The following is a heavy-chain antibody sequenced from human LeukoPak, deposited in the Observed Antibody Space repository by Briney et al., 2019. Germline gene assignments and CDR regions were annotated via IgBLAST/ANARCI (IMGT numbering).Heavy chain of an antibody. V-gene: IGHV3-53*01. Sequence: GGSLRLSCAASGFTVSSKYMSWVRQTPGKGLQWVALIYSSGDAYTPDSVKGRFTISRDDSENTLYLQMDSLGAEDTAVYYCATGYYFGSGSYGYLDYWGQGTLVTVSS. CDR2: IYSSGDA. D-gene: IGHD3-10*01. J-gene: IGHJ4*02. CDR3: ATGYYFGSGSYGYLDY. CDR1: GFTVSSKY.